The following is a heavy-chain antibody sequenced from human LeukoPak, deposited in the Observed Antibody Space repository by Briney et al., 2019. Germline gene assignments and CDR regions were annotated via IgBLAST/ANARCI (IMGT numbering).Heavy chain of an antibody. Sequence: QTGGSLRLSCAASGFTFSSYAMSWVRQAPGKGLEWVSAISGSGGSTHYADSVRGRFTISRDNSKNTLYLQMNSLRAEDTAVYYCAKPEYDFWSGSQFDYWGQGTLVTVSS. D-gene: IGHD3-3*01. CDR3: AKPEYDFWSGSQFDY. CDR2: ISGSGGST. J-gene: IGHJ4*02. V-gene: IGHV3-23*01. CDR1: GFTFSSYA.